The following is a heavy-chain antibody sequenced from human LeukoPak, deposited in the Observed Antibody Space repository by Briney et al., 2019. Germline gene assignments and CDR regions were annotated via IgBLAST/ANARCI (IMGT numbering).Heavy chain of an antibody. CDR2: ISTYNGDT. V-gene: IGHV1-18*01. CDR1: GYTFTTYH. J-gene: IGHJ4*02. Sequence: ASVKVSCRASGYTFTTYHMHWVRQAPGQGLEWVGWISTYNGDTNYAQKVQGRVTMTTDTSTSTAYMEVRSLRSDDSAVYYCARERTVAADYWGQGTLVTVSS. CDR3: ARERTVAADY. D-gene: IGHD6-19*01.